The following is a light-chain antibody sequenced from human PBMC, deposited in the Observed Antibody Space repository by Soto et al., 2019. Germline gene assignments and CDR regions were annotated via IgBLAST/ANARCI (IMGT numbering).Light chain of an antibody. J-gene: IGKJ4*01. Sequence: ETVLTQSPATLSLSPGERATLSCRASQSVSSYLAWYQQKPGQAPRLLIADASNRATGIPARFSGSGSGTDFTLTISSQEPEDFAVYYCQQRSNWPLTFGGGTKVEIK. CDR1: QSVSSY. CDR3: QQRSNWPLT. V-gene: IGKV3-11*01. CDR2: DAS.